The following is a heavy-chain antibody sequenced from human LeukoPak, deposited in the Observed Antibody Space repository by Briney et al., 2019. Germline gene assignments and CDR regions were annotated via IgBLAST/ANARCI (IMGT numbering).Heavy chain of an antibody. CDR3: ARXTLTVAGLFDY. J-gene: IGHJ4*02. Sequence: SXTLSXXCNVSGGSMSSHYWSWIRQPPGKGLEWIGYIYSSGSTNYNPSLKSRVIISIDTSKNQFSLKLSSATAADTAVYYCARXTLTVAGLFDYWGQGTLVTVSS. CDR2: IYSSGST. D-gene: IGHD6-19*01. CDR1: GGSMSSHY. V-gene: IGHV4-59*11.